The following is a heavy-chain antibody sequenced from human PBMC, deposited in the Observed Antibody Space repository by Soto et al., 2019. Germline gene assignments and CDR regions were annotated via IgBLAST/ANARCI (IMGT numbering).Heavy chain of an antibody. V-gene: IGHV1-69*01. D-gene: IGHD6-19*01. Sequence: SSYAISWARHSPGQGLEWMGGIIPIFGTANYAQKFQGRVTITADESTSTAYMELSSLRSEDTAVYYCARDLGSGWPVDYWGQGTLVTVSS. CDR1: SSYA. CDR2: IIPIFGTA. J-gene: IGHJ4*02. CDR3: ARDLGSGWPVDY.